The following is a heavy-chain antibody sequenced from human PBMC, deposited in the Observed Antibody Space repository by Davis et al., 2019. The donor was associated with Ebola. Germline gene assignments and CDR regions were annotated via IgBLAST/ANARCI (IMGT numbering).Heavy chain of an antibody. CDR2: IYYSGST. V-gene: IGHV4-38-2*02. J-gene: IGHJ4*02. Sequence: MPSETLSLTCTVSGYSISSGYYWGWIRQPPGKGLEWIGYIYYSGSTYYSPSLKSRVTISADTSKNQFSLRLKSVTAADTAVYYCARYGGYNYKFDYWGQGTLVTVSS. D-gene: IGHD5-24*01. CDR1: GYSISSGYY. CDR3: ARYGGYNYKFDY.